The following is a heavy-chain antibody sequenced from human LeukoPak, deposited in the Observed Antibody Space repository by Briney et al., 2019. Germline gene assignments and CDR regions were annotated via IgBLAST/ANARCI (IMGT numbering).Heavy chain of an antibody. CDR3: ARDSVGAADY. V-gene: IGHV3-7*01. CDR1: GFTFSSYW. J-gene: IGHJ4*02. Sequence: GGSLRLSCAASGFTFSSYWMSWVRQAPGKGLEWVANIKQDGSEKYYADSVKGRFTISRDNSKNTLYLQMNSLRAEDTAVYYCARDSVGAADYWGQGTLVTVSS. D-gene: IGHD2-15*01. CDR2: IKQDGSEK.